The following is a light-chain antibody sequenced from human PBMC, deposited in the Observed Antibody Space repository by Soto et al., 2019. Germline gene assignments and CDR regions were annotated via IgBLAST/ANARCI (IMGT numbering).Light chain of an antibody. CDR2: AAS. V-gene: IGKV1-39*01. J-gene: IGKJ1*01. CDR3: QQSYSTPRT. Sequence: DLQMTQSPSSLSASVGDRVTVTCRASQSITGYLNWYQQKPGKAPKLLIYAASSLQSGVPSRFSGSGSGTHFTLTISSLQPEDFATYYCQQSYSTPRTFGQGTKVEIK. CDR1: QSITGY.